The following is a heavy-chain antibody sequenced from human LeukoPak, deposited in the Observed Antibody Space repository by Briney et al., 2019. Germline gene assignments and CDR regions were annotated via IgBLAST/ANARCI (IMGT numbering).Heavy chain of an antibody. J-gene: IGHJ4*02. CDR2: ISIGTSFI. D-gene: IGHD1-1*01. Sequence: PGGSLRLSCAASGFTFSSYNMNWVRQAPGKGLEWVAYISIGTSFIYYADSVKGRFTISRDNAKNSLYLQVNSLRAEDTAVYYCAKAASGYLYYFDYWGQGTLVTVSS. V-gene: IGHV3-21*04. CDR1: GFTFSSYN. CDR3: AKAASGYLYYFDY.